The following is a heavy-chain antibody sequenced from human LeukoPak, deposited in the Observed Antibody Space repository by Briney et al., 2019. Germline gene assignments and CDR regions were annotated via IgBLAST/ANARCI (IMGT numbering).Heavy chain of an antibody. CDR2: IYPGDSDT. D-gene: IGHD3-10*01. CDR1: GSIFTSYW. CDR3: ARPVTMVRGVIMGAFDI. J-gene: IGHJ3*02. Sequence: GGSLKISCKGSGSIFTSYWIGGVRQLPGKGLEWMGIIYPGDSDTRYSPSFQGQVTISADKSISTAYLQWSSLKASDTAMYYCARPVTMVRGVIMGAFDIWGQGTMVTVSS. V-gene: IGHV5-51*01.